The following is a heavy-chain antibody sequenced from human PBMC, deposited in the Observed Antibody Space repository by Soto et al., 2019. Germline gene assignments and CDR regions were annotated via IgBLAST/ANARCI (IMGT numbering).Heavy chain of an antibody. D-gene: IGHD2-15*01. V-gene: IGHV1-18*01. CDR2: ISAYNGNT. Sequence: ASVKVSCKASGYTFTSYGISWVRQAPGQGLEWMGWISAYNGNTNYAQKLQDRVTMTTDTSTSTAYTELRSLRSDDTAVYYCARDSRSGGSCYDYWGQGTLVTVSS. J-gene: IGHJ4*02. CDR1: GYTFTSYG. CDR3: ARDSRSGGSCYDY.